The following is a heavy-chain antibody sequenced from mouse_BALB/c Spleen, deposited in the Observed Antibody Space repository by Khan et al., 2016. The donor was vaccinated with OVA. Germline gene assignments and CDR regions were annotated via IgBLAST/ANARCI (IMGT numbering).Heavy chain of an antibody. CDR1: GYSFTTYY. J-gene: IGHJ3*01. CDR2: IDPFSGGT. V-gene: IGHV1S135*01. Sequence: IQLVQSGPELMKPGTSVKISCKASGYSFTTYYIHWVMQSHGTSLEWIGYIDPFSGGTTYNQKFKDKATLTVDKSSSKAYINLSNLTSDDSAVYYCTRHGYVAWFTYWGQGTLVTVSA. CDR3: TRHGYVAWFTY. D-gene: IGHD2-2*01.